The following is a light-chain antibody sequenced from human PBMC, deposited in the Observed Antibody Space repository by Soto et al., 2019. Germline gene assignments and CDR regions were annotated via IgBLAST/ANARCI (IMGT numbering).Light chain of an antibody. V-gene: IGKV3-15*01. J-gene: IGKJ4*01. CDR2: GAS. CDR3: QQYNNWA. CDR1: QSVSSN. Sequence: EIVMTQSPATLSVSPGERVTLSCRASQSVSSNLAWYQQKPGQAPRLLIYGASTRATGIPARFSGSGSGTEFTLTISSLQSEDFAVYYCQQYNNWAFGGGTKVEIK.